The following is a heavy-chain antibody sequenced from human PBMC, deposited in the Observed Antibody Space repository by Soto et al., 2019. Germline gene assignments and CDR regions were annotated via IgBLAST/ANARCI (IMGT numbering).Heavy chain of an antibody. CDR2: ISAYNGNT. J-gene: IGHJ5*02. V-gene: IGHV1-18*01. CDR3: ARDLGDIVVVVAATDHWFDP. D-gene: IGHD2-15*01. CDR1: GYTFTSYG. Sequence: ASVKVSCKASGYTFTSYGISWVRQAPGQGLEWMGWISAYNGNTNYAQKLQGRVTMTTDTSTSTAYMELRSLRSDDTAVYYCARDLGDIVVVVAATDHWFDPWGQGTLVT.